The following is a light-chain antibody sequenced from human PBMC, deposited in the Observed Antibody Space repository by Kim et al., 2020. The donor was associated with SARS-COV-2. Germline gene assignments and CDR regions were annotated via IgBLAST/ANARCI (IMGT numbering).Light chain of an antibody. V-gene: IGKV3-11*01. Sequence: EIVLTQSPATLSLSPGERATLSCRASQSINNYLAWYQQKPGQAPRLLIYDASNRATGIPTRFSGSGSGTDFTLTISSLEPEDFAVYYCQQRSNWPLTFGGGTKVDIK. CDR2: DAS. CDR1: QSINNY. CDR3: QQRSNWPLT. J-gene: IGKJ4*01.